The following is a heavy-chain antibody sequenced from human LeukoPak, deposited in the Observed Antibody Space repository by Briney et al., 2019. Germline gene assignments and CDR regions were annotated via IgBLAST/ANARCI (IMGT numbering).Heavy chain of an antibody. J-gene: IGHJ6*02. D-gene: IGHD3-16*01. CDR1: GFTFSSYW. Sequence: GGSLRLSCAASGFTFSSYWMNWARQAPGKGLEWVASINHNGNVNDYVDSVKSRFTISRATAKNSLYLQMSNLRAEATAVYFCARGGGLDAWGQGATVTVSS. V-gene: IGHV3-7*03. CDR3: ARGGGLDA. CDR2: INHNGNVN.